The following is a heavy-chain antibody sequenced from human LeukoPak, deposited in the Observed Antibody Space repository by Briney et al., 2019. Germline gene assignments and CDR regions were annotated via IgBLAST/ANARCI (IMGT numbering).Heavy chain of an antibody. J-gene: IGHJ3*02. CDR1: GYTLTGFY. V-gene: IGHV1-2*02. Sequence: ASVKVSCKASGYTLTGFYIHWVRQVPGQGLEWMGWINPRSGATNYAQTFQDRVTMTRDTSISTAYMQLSRLGFDDTAIYYCAXXXXXXXXXPTDDAFDIWGQGTMVTVS. CDR2: INPRSGAT. CDR3: AXXXXXXXXXPTDDAFDI.